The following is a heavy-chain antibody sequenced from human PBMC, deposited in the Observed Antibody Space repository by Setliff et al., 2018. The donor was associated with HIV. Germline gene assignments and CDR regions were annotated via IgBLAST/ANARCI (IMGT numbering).Heavy chain of an antibody. Sequence: LSLTCAVSGYSISSGYYWGWIRQPPGKGLEWIGTIYHSGSTYYNPSLKSRVTISRDNSKNSLYLQMHSLRAEDTAVYYCAKKAGETSLVGDQSLDHWGQGTLVTVSS. V-gene: IGHV4-38-2*01. J-gene: IGHJ4*02. CDR3: AKKAGETSLVGDQSLDH. CDR2: IYHSGST. D-gene: IGHD1-26*01. CDR1: GYSISSGYY.